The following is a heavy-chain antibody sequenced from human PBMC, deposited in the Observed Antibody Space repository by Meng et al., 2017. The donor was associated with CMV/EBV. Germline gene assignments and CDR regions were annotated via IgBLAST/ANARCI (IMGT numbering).Heavy chain of an antibody. Sequence: VQLVESGXGVVQPGSSLRLPCAASGFTFSSYWMHWVRQAPGKGLVWVSRINSDGSSTSYADSVKGRFTISRDNAKNTLYLQMNSLRAEDTAVYYCARERRAGVGWFDTWGQGTLVTVSS. CDR3: ARERRAGVGWFDT. V-gene: IGHV3-74*01. CDR1: GFTFSSYW. J-gene: IGHJ5*02. CDR2: INSDGSST.